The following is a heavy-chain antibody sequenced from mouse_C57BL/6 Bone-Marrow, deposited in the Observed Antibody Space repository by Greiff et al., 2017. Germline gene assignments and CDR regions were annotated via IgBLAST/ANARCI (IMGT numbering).Heavy chain of an antibody. D-gene: IGHD1-1*01. CDR2: IYPRSGNT. CDR1: GYTFTSYG. CDR3: ARGRRNYYGSTRFAY. Sequence: VQLQQSGAELARPGASVKLSCKASGYTFTSYGISWVKQRTGQGLEWIGEIYPRSGNTYYNEKFKGKATLTADKSSSTAYMELRSLTSEDSAVYFCARGRRNYYGSTRFAYWDQGTLVTVSA. V-gene: IGHV1-81*01. J-gene: IGHJ3*01.